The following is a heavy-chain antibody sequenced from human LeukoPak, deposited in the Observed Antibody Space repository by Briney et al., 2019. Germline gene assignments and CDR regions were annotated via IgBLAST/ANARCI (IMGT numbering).Heavy chain of an antibody. J-gene: IGHJ4*02. V-gene: IGHV3-23*01. CDR3: ARDYADYVGYFFFDY. Sequence: PGGSLRLSCAASGFTFSSHVMSWVRQAPGKGLEWVSSISGGGETTYYADSAKGRFTISRDNSQNTLYLQMNSLRAEDTAVYYCARDYADYVGYFFFDYWGQGTLVTVSS. CDR1: GFTFSSHV. CDR2: ISGGGETT. D-gene: IGHD4-17*01.